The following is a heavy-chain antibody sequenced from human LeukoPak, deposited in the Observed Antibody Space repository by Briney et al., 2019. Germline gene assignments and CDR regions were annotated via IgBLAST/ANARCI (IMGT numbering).Heavy chain of an antibody. J-gene: IGHJ3*02. CDR2: MNPNSGNT. V-gene: IGHV1-8*01. Sequence: GASVKVSCKASGYTFTSYDINWVRQATGQGLEWMGWMNPNSGNTGYAQKFQGRVTMTRNTSISTAYMELSSLRSEDTAVYYCARSPRGEPTGAFDIWGQGTMVTVSS. D-gene: IGHD3-16*01. CDR3: ARSPRGEPTGAFDI. CDR1: GYTFTSYD.